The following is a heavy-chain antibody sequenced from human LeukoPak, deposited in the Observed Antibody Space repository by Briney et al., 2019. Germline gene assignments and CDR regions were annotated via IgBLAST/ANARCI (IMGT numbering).Heavy chain of an antibody. CDR3: ARGSNYYDILTGYPNGMDV. D-gene: IGHD3-9*01. J-gene: IGHJ6*02. CDR2: IIPILGIA. Sequence: SVKVSCKASGGTFSSYAISWVRQAPGQGLEWMGRIIPILGIANYAQKFQGRVTITADKSTSTAYMELSSLRSEDTAVYYCARGSNYYDILTGYPNGMDVWGQGTTVTVSS. V-gene: IGHV1-69*04. CDR1: GGTFSSYA.